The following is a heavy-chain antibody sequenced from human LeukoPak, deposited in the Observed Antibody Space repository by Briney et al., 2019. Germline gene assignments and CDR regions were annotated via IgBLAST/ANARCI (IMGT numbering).Heavy chain of an antibody. V-gene: IGHV6-1*01. CDR1: GDSVSSNSAA. Sequence: SQTLSLSCAISGDSVSSNSAAWNWIRQSPSRGLEWLGRTYYRSKWYNDYAVSVKSRITINPDTSKNQFSLQLNSVAPEDTAVYYCARDPNLWFGEPLGWFDPWGQGTLVTVSS. CDR2: TYYRSKWYN. J-gene: IGHJ5*02. CDR3: ARDPNLWFGEPLGWFDP. D-gene: IGHD3-10*01.